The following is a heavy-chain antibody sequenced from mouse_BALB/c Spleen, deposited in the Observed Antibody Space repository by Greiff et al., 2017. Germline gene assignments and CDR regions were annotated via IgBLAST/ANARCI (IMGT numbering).Heavy chain of an antibody. CDR2: ISYSGST. CDR3: ASLGSSYGASYFDV. V-gene: IGHV3-8*02. J-gene: IGHJ1*01. Sequence: VQLQQSGPSLVKPSQTLSLTCSVTGDSITSGYWNWIRKLPGNKLEYMGYISYSGSTYYNPSLKSRISITRDTSKNQYYLQLNSVTTEDTATYYCASLGSSYGASYFDVWGAGTTVTVSS. CDR1: GDSITSGY. D-gene: IGHD1-1*01.